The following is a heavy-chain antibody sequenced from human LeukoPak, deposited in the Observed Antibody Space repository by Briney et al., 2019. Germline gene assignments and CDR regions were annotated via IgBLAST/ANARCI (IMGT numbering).Heavy chain of an antibody. Sequence: PGGSLRLSCAASGFTFSSYSMNWVRQAPGKGLEWVSSISSSSSYIYYADSVKGRFTISRDNAKNSLYLQMNSLRAEDTAVYYCARDLSPRQPTWDCDYWGQGTLVTVSS. CDR2: ISSSSSYI. CDR3: ARDLSPRQPTWDCDY. CDR1: GFTFSSYS. J-gene: IGHJ4*02. V-gene: IGHV3-21*01. D-gene: IGHD1-26*01.